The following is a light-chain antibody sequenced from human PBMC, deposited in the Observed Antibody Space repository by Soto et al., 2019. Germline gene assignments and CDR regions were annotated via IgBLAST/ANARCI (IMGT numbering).Light chain of an antibody. J-gene: IGKJ1*01. CDR2: KAS. Sequence: DLQMTQSPSTLPASVGDRVTITCRASQSIGNWLAWYQQKPGKAPKLLIYKASSLQSGVPSRFSGSGSGTEFTLTINSLQPDDFASYYCQQYNSYSGTFGQGTKVDIK. V-gene: IGKV1-5*03. CDR1: QSIGNW. CDR3: QQYNSYSGT.